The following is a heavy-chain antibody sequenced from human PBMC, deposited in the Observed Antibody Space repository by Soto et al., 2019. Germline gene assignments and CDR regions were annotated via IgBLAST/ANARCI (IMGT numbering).Heavy chain of an antibody. J-gene: IGHJ4*02. V-gene: IGHV3-74*01. CDR3: AGLTLTTVD. D-gene: IGHD4-17*01. CDR2: IKSDGSST. CDR1: GFTFSSNW. Sequence: EVQLVESGGGLVQPGGSLRLSCVASGFTFSSNWMHWVRQAPGKGLVWVSRIKSDGSSTSYADSVKGRFTISRDNAKNTLYLHMNSLRVEDTAVYYCAGLTLTTVDWGQGTLVTVSS.